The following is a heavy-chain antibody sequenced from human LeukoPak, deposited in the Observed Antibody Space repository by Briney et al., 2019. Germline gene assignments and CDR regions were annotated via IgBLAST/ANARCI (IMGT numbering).Heavy chain of an antibody. CDR3: AREGSELSDAFDI. CDR1: GGSISRCGYY. J-gene: IGHJ3*02. CDR2: IYLSGST. V-gene: IGHV4-31*03. D-gene: IGHD3-10*01. Sequence: TTSQTLSLTCTVSGGSISRCGYYWSWIRQHPGKGREWMGYIYLSGSTYYNPSLKSRLTISVDTSKNQFCLKLSSVTAADTAVDYCAREGSELSDAFDIWGQGTMVTVSS.